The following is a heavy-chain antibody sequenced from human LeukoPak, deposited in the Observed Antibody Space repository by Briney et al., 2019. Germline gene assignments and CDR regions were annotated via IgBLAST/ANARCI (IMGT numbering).Heavy chain of an antibody. CDR3: AKAAPVVAATSVGVDY. CDR1: GFTFSSYA. D-gene: IGHD2-15*01. V-gene: IGHV3-30*04. J-gene: IGHJ4*02. Sequence: GGSLRLSCAASGFTFSSYALHWVRQAPGKGLEWVAVISYDGSNKYYADSVKGRFTISRDNSKNTLYLQMNSLRAEDTAAYYCAKAAPVVAATSVGVDYWGQGTLVTVSS. CDR2: ISYDGSNK.